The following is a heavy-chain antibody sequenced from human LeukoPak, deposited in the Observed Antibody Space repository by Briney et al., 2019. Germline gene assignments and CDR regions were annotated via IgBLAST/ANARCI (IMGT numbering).Heavy chain of an antibody. CDR1: GFTVGSNT. Sequence: GGSLRPSCAASGFTVGSNTMSWVRQAPGKGLEWVSIIYSGGSTSYADSVKGRFTISRDNSKNTLYLQMNSLRTEDTAVYYCARGGSYFDISGYYFYWGQGTLVTVSS. J-gene: IGHJ4*02. D-gene: IGHD3-22*01. CDR2: IYSGGST. V-gene: IGHV3-66*01. CDR3: ARGGSYFDISGYYFY.